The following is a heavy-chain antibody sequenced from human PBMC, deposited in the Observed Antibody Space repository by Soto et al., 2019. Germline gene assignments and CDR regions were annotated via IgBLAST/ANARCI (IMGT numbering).Heavy chain of an antibody. D-gene: IGHD3-22*01. V-gene: IGHV4-59*12. CDR3: AREQNYYDSTMLNVDYFDY. Sequence: SETLSLTCTVSGGSISSYYWSWIRQPPGKGLEWIGYIYYSGSTNYNPSLKSRVTISVDTSKNQFSLKLSSVTAADTAVYYCAREQNYYDSTMLNVDYFDYWGQGTLVTVSS. J-gene: IGHJ4*02. CDR1: GGSISSYY. CDR2: IYYSGST.